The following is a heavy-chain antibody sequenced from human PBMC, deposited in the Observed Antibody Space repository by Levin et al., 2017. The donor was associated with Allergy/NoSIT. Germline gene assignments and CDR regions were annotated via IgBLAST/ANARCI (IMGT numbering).Heavy chain of an antibody. J-gene: IGHJ6*02. CDR2: IFYTGST. CDR1: GGSLSSGDYY. V-gene: IGHV4-30-4*01. CDR3: VRGFRGNNYGYDEAGQNQYYAMDV. D-gene: IGHD5-18*01. Sequence: SQTLSLTCTVSGGSLSSGDYYWNWIRQPPGEDLEWIGHIFYTGSTYHSPSLKSRLTISVDTSKNQFSLKLSSVTAADTAVYYCVRGFRGNNYGYDEAGQNQYYAMDVWGQGTTVIVSS.